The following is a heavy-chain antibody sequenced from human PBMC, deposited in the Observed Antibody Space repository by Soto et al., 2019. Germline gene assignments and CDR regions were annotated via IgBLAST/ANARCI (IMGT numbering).Heavy chain of an antibody. V-gene: IGHV3-11*01. J-gene: IGHJ6*02. Sequence: GGSLRLSCAASGFIFSSYYMSWIRQAPGKGLEWVSYISSGGSSTYYTESVKGRFTISRDHANNSLHLQMNSLRVEDTAVYFCARGEAFYNFSMERRYFGLDFWGQGTPVTVSS. D-gene: IGHD1-1*01. CDR2: ISSGGSST. CDR3: ARGEAFYNFSMERRYFGLDF. CDR1: GFIFSSYY.